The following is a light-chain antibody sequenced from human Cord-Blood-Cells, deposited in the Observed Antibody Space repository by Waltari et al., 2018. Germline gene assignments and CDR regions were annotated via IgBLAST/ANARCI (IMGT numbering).Light chain of an antibody. V-gene: IGKV3-11*01. J-gene: IGKJ4*01. CDR3: QQRSNWLT. CDR2: DAS. CDR1: QSVSSY. Sequence: EIVLTQSPATPSFSSGERAPLSCRASQSVSSYLAWYQQKPGQAPRLLNYDASNRATGIPARFSGSGSGTDFTLTISSLEPEDFAVYYCQQRSNWLTFGGGTKVEIK.